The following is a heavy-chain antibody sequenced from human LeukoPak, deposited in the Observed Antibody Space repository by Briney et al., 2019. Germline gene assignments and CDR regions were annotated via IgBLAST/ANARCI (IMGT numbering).Heavy chain of an antibody. CDR1: GGSISSDY. D-gene: IGHD2-2*01. CDR3: ARQASCSGTNCYPFDY. V-gene: IGHV4-59*08. CDR2: ISYSGST. J-gene: IGHJ4*02. Sequence: PSETLSLTCTVSGGSISSDYWSWIRQPPGKGLEWIGWISYSGSTTYNPSLKTRVTISLDTSKNQFSLKLSSATAADTAVYYCARQASCSGTNCYPFDYWGQGTLVTVSS.